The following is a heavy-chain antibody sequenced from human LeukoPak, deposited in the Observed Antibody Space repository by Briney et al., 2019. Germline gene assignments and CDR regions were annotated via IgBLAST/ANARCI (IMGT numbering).Heavy chain of an antibody. CDR1: GFTFSNYG. V-gene: IGHV3-33*06. CDR2: IWYDGSQK. D-gene: IGHD5-24*01. CDR3: AKDRDWYYFDY. J-gene: IGHJ4*02. Sequence: PGRSLRLSCAPSGFTFSNYGIHWVRQAPGRGLEWVAVIWYDGSQKYYADSVKGRFTISRDNSKNTLFLQMNSLRAEDTAVYYCAKDRDWYYFDYWGQGTLVTVSS.